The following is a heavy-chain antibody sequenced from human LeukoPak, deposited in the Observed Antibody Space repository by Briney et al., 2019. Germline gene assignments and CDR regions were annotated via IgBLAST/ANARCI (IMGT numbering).Heavy chain of an antibody. CDR1: GGTFSSYA. V-gene: IGHV1-8*02. J-gene: IGHJ6*02. CDR2: MNPNSGKT. CDR3: ARDRGVYGVVQGVYYYGMDV. D-gene: IGHD3-3*01. Sequence: GASVKVSCKASGGTFSSYAISWVRQAPGQGLEWMGWMNPNSGKTGYAQKFQGRVTMTRDTSINTAYLELSSLRSEDTAMYYCARDRGVYGVVQGVYYYGMDVWGQGTTVTVS.